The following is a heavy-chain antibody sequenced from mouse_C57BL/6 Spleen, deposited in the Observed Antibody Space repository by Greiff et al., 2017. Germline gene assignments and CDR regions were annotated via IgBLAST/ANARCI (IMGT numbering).Heavy chain of an antibody. CDR2: MDPETGGT. CDR3: TRWGYGGDY. CDR1: GYKFTDYE. Sequence: QVQLQQSGAELVRPGASVTLSCKASGYKFTDYEMHWVKQTPVHGREGIGAMDPETGGTAYNQKFKGKAILTADKSSSTSYMELRSLTSEDSAVYYCTRWGYGGDYWGQGTTLTVSS. V-gene: IGHV1-15*01. D-gene: IGHD2-2*01. J-gene: IGHJ2*01.